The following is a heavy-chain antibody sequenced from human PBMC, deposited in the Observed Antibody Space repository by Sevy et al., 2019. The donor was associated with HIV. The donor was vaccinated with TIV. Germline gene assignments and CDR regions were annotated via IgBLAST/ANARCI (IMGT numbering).Heavy chain of an antibody. J-gene: IGHJ4*02. CDR2: INPNSGGK. Sequence: ASVKVSCKASGYTFTGYYMHWVRQAPGQGLEWMGRINPNSGGKNDAQKFQGRVTRTRETSISTVYMELSRLGSDDTAVYYCARDTTRGHFDYWGQGTLVTVSS. V-gene: IGHV1-2*06. CDR1: GYTFTGYY. D-gene: IGHD1-1*01. CDR3: ARDTTRGHFDY.